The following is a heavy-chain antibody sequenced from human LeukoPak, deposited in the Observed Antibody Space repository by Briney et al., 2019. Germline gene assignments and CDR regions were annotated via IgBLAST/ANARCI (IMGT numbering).Heavy chain of an antibody. CDR3: ARDSGYDYFYFDC. Sequence: GGSLRLPCAASGSTFSSFSMNWVRQAPGKGLEWVSYISSSGSTIYYADSVKGRFTISRDNANNSLYLQMNSLRDEDTAVYYCARDSGYDYFYFDCWGQGTLVTVSS. J-gene: IGHJ4*02. V-gene: IGHV3-48*02. D-gene: IGHD5-12*01. CDR2: ISSSGSTI. CDR1: GSTFSSFS.